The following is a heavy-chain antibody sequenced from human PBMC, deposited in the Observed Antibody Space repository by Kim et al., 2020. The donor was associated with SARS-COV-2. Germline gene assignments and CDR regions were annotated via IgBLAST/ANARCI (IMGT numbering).Heavy chain of an antibody. Sequence: GGSLRLSCAASGFSVSTNDMAWVRQAPERGPEWVSIISARGTIYYADSVEGRFTISRDNSKNTLHLQMNSLTAEDSAVYFCAREEGPLDYGGQGTLGTV. J-gene: IGHJ4*02. CDR3: AREEGPLDY. CDR2: ISARGTI. CDR1: GFSVSTND. V-gene: IGHV3-53*01.